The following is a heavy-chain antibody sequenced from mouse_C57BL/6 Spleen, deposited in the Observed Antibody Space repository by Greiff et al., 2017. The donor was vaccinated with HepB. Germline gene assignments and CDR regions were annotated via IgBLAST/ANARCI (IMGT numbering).Heavy chain of an antibody. D-gene: IGHD2-2*01. CDR1: GYSFTGYY. CDR3: ASSGRAMVATTGYAMDY. Sequence: VQLQQSGPELVKPGASVKISCKASGYSFTGYYMNWVKQSPEKSLEWIGEINPSTGGTTYNQKFKAKATLTVDNSSSTAYMKVKSLTSEGSAVEYCASSGRAMVATTGYAMDYWGQGTSVTVSS. V-gene: IGHV1-42*01. CDR2: INPSTGGT. J-gene: IGHJ4*01.